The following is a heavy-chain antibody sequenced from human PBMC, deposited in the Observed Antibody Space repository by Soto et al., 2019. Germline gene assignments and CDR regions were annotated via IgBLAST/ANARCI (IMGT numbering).Heavy chain of an antibody. CDR2: IDPTDSFT. V-gene: IGHV5-10-1*01. Sequence: PGEPLKISCKASGYKFTTFWLNWVRQTPGKGLEWLGRIDPTDSFTNYSPPFEGHVTISVDRPISTVYQHWNSLQASDTAIYYCARPASGGSRDAFDVWGQGXTVTVSS. CDR1: GYKFTTFW. CDR3: ARPASGGSRDAFDV. J-gene: IGHJ3*01. D-gene: IGHD2-15*01.